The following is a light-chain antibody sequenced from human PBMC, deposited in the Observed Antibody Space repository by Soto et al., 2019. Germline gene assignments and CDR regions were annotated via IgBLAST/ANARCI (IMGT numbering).Light chain of an antibody. CDR2: GTS. CDR3: QRYGSSPLIN. Sequence: ELLMTQSPATLCVSAGEIANLSCRASQSFSSNVAWYQQKPGQAPRLLIYGTSTRVNGIPARFSGSGSGTDFTLTIRRLEPEDFAVYFCQRYGSSPLINCGQGTRRAIK. V-gene: IGKV3-15*01. CDR1: QSFSSN. J-gene: IGKJ5*01.